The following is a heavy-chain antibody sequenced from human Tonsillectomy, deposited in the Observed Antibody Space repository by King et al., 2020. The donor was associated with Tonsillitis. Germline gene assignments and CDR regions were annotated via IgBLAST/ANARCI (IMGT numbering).Heavy chain of an antibody. J-gene: IGHJ4*02. CDR3: ARDSPRNQYCSGGSCYSGYY. CDR1: GYTFTSYA. CDR2: INTNTGNP. V-gene: IGHV7-4-1*02. Sequence: QLVQSGSALKKPGASVKVSCKASGYTFTSYAMNWVRQAPGQGLEWMGWINTNTGNPTYAQGFTGRFVFSLDTSVSTAYLQISSLKAEDTAVYYCARDSPRNQYCSGGSCYSGYYWGQGTLVTVSS. D-gene: IGHD2-15*01.